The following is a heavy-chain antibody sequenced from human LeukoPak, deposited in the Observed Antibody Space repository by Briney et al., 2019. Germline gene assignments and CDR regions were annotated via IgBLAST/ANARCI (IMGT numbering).Heavy chain of an antibody. D-gene: IGHD6-13*01. V-gene: IGHV3-30-3*02. CDR3: AKIYISSWFDS. J-gene: IGHJ5*01. CDR2: ISYDGSNK. CDR1: GFTFSSYA. Sequence: GGSLRLSCAASGFTFSSYAMHWVRQAPGKGLEWVAVISYDGSNKYYADSVKGRFTISRDNSKNTLYLQMNSLRVEDTAIYYCAKIYISSWFDSWGQGTLVTVSS.